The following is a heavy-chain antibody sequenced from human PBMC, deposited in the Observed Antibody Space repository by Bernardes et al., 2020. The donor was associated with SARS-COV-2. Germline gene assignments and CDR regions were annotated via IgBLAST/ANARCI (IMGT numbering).Heavy chain of an antibody. J-gene: IGHJ4*02. CDR2: ISGSGNTT. CDR1: GFTFTKYD. V-gene: IGHV3-23*01. CDR3: TTAAPYGPGRQDYRATLLDY. Sequence: GGSLRLSCAASGFTFTKYDMSWVRQAPGKGLEWVSGISGSGNTTYYADSVKGRFTISRDNSKNTLFLQMDSLKTDDTGVYFCTTAAPYGPGRQDYRATLLDYWGRGTLVTVSS. D-gene: IGHD3-10*01.